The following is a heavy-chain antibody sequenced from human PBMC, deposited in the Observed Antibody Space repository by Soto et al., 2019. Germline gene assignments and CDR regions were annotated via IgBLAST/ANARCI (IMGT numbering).Heavy chain of an antibody. CDR2: IYYSGST. V-gene: IGHV4-30-4*01. CDR3: ARQTPYYYDSSGYWWFDP. D-gene: IGHD3-22*01. CDR1: GGSISSGDYY. Sequence: QVQLQESGPGLVKPSQTLSLTCTVSGGSISSGDYYWSWIRQPPGKGLEWIGYIYYSGSTYYNPSLKRRVTISVDTSKNQFSLKLSSVTAADTAVYYCARQTPYYYDSSGYWWFDPWGQGTLVTVSS. J-gene: IGHJ5*02.